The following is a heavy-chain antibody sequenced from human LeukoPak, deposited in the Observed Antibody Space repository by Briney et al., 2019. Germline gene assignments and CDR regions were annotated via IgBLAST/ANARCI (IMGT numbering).Heavy chain of an antibody. D-gene: IGHD3-22*01. CDR2: IIPIFGTA. CDR3: AAGGRDYGSSGYYYYYYYMDV. Sequence: GSSVKVSCRASGGTFSSYAISWVRQAPGQGLEWMGGIIPIFGTANYAQKFQGRVTITADESTSTAYMELSSLRSEDTAVYYCAAGGRDYGSSGYYYYYYYMDVWGKGTTVTVSS. V-gene: IGHV1-69*01. CDR1: GGTFSSYA. J-gene: IGHJ6*03.